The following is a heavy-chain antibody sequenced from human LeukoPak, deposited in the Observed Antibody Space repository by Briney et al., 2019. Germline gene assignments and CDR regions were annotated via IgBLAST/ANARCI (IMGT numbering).Heavy chain of an antibody. V-gene: IGHV3-7*01. D-gene: IGHD4-17*01. J-gene: IGHJ5*02. CDR2: IKQDGSEK. CDR3: AGAPPRTTVTTNWFDP. Sequence: GGSLRLSCAASGFTFSSYAMSWVRQAPGKGLEWVANIKQDGSEKYYVDSVKGRFTISRDNAKNSLYLQMNSLRAEDTAVYYCAGAPPRTTVTTNWFDPWGQGTLVTVSS. CDR1: GFTFSSYA.